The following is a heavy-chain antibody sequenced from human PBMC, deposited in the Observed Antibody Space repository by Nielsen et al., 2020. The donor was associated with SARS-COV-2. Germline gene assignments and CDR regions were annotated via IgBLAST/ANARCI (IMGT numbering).Heavy chain of an antibody. V-gene: IGHV3-33*03. J-gene: IGHJ4*02. D-gene: IGHD2-15*01. CDR3: AKVEVGCSGGSCSFDY. CDR1: GFTFSSYG. CDR2: IWYDGSNK. Sequence: GESLKISCAASGFTFSSYGMHWVRQAPGKGLEWVAVIWYDGSNKYYADSVKGRFTISRDNAKNSLYLQMNSLRAEDTALYYCAKVEVGCSGGSCSFDYWGQGTLVTVSS.